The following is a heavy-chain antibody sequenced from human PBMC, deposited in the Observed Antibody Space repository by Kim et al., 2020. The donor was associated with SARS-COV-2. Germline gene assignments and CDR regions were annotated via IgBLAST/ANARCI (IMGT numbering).Heavy chain of an antibody. D-gene: IGHD6-19*01. Sequence: GGSLRLSCAASGFIFSNGWMSWVRQASAKGLEWVGRIKSKTDGGTTDYAAPVKGRFTISRDDSKNTRYLQMNSLKTEDTAVYYCTRMQWGSGWYVNFRGQGALVTVSS. J-gene: IGHJ4*02. V-gene: IGHV3-15*01. CDR2: IKSKTDGGTT. CDR1: GFIFSNGW. CDR3: TRMQWGSGWYVNF.